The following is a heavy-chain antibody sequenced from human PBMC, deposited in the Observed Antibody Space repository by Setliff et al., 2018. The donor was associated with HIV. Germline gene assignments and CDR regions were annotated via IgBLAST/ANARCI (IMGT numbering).Heavy chain of an antibody. J-gene: IGHJ4*02. CDR1: GGSISGGGYY. D-gene: IGHD6-13*01. Sequence: SETLSLTCTVSGGSISGGGYYWTWIRQYPGRGLEWIGYIYYSGTAYYKPSLRSRVTISVDTSMNQFSLSLTSVTAADTAVYYCARGRIAAAGTFDYWGQGTLVTVSS. V-gene: IGHV4-31*03. CDR3: ARGRIAAAGTFDY. CDR2: IYYSGTA.